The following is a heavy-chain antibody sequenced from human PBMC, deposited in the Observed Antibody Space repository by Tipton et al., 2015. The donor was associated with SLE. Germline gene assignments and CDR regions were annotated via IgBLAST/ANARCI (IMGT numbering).Heavy chain of an antibody. Sequence: SLRLSCAASEFTFGHYSMSWIRQAPGKGLEWVSSISSISRYMYYADSVKGRFTISRDNAKNLLSLQMNSLRAEDTAIYYCARVYGDYYVQYMDVWGKGTTVTVSS. V-gene: IGHV3-11*06. CDR1: EFTFGHYS. D-gene: IGHD4-17*01. J-gene: IGHJ6*03. CDR2: ISSISRYM. CDR3: ARVYGDYYVQYMDV.